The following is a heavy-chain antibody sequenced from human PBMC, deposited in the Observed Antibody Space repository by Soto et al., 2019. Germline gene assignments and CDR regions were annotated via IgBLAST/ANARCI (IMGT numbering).Heavy chain of an antibody. J-gene: IGHJ4*02. CDR1: GYTFTSYA. CDR3: ARDLSSIAARSEFVPSDY. CDR2: INAGNGNT. V-gene: IGHV1-3*01. Sequence: GASVKVSCKASGYTFTSYAMHWVRQAPGQRLEWMGWINAGNGNTKYSQKFQGRVTITRDTSASTAYMELSSLRSEDTAVYYCARDLSSIAARSEFVPSDYWGQGTLVTVSS. D-gene: IGHD6-6*01.